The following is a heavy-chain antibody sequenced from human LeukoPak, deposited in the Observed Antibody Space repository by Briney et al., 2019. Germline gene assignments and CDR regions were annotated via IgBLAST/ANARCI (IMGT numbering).Heavy chain of an antibody. Sequence: GGSLRLSCAASGFTFSSYAMSWVRQAPGKGLEWVSAISGSGGSTYYADSVKGRFTISRDNSKNTLYLQMNSLRAEDTAVYYCAKGPGDYDFWSGYNLDYFDYWGQGTLVTVSS. CDR3: AKGPGDYDFWSGYNLDYFDY. CDR1: GFTFSSYA. CDR2: ISGSGGST. J-gene: IGHJ4*02. D-gene: IGHD3-3*01. V-gene: IGHV3-23*01.